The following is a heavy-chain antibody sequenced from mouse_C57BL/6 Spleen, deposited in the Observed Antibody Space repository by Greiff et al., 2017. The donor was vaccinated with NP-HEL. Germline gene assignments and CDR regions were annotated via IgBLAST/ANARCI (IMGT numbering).Heavy chain of an antibody. CDR3: ARGTTVVGEYFDV. CDR2: IYPGDGDT. V-gene: IGHV1-82*01. J-gene: IGHJ1*03. CDR1: GYAFSSSW. D-gene: IGHD1-1*01. Sequence: QVQLQQSGPELVKPGASVKISCKASGYAFSSSWMNWVKQRPGTGLEWIGRIYPGDGDTNYNGKFKGKATLTADKSSSTAYMQLSSLTSEDSAVYFCARGTTVVGEYFDVWGTGTTVTVSS.